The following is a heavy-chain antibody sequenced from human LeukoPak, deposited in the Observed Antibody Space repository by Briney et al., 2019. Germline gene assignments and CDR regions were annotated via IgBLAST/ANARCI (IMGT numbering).Heavy chain of an antibody. CDR1: GYTFTSYY. V-gene: IGHV1-24*01. CDR3: ATPTTVTTSYYYYGMDV. J-gene: IGHJ6*02. CDR2: FDPEDGET. Sequence: ASVKVSCKASGYTFTSYYMHWVRQAPGKGLEWMGGFDPEDGETIYAQKFQGRVTMTEDTSTDTAYMELSSLRSEDTAVYYCATPTTVTTSYYYYGMDVWGQGTTVTVSS. D-gene: IGHD4-17*01.